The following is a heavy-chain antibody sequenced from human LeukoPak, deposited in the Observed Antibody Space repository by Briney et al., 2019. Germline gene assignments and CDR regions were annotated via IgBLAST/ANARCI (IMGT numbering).Heavy chain of an antibody. D-gene: IGHD3-10*01. CDR1: GFTFSNAW. V-gene: IGHV3-15*01. CDR2: IKSKTDGGTT. Sequence: GGSLRLSCAASGFTFSNAWMSWVRQAPGKGLEGVGRIKSKTDGGTTDYAAPVKGRFTISRDDSKNRMYLQINSLKTEDTAVYYCTTDLWFGEINYYYYMDVWGKGTTVTVSS. CDR3: TTDLWFGEINYYYYMDV. J-gene: IGHJ6*03.